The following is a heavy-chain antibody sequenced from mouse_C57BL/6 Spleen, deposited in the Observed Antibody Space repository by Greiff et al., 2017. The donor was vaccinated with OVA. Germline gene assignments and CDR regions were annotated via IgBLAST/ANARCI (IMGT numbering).Heavy chain of an antibody. D-gene: IGHD1-1*01. CDR2: IDPETGGT. Sequence: QVQLQQPGAELVRPGASVTLSCKASGYTFTDYEMHWVKQTPVHGLEWIGAIDPETGGTAYNQKFKGKAILTADKSSSTAYMELSSLTSEDSAVYYCTNLITTVVATDYWGQGTTLTVSS. CDR1: GYTFTDYE. J-gene: IGHJ2*01. CDR3: TNLITTVVATDY. V-gene: IGHV1-15*01.